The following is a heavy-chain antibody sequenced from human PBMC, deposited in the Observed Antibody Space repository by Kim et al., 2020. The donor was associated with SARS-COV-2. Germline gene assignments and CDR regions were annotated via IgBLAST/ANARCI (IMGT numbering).Heavy chain of an antibody. CDR2: ISGSGGST. Sequence: GGSLRLSCAASGFTFSSCAMSWVRQAPGKGLEWVSGISGSGGSTNYADSVKGRFTMSRDNSKNTLYLQMNSLRAEDTGVSYCANDYSLAVITGFDSWAQG. J-gene: IGHJ4*02. CDR3: ANDYSLAVITGFDS. V-gene: IGHV3-23*01. CDR1: GFTFSSCA. D-gene: IGHD3-22*01.